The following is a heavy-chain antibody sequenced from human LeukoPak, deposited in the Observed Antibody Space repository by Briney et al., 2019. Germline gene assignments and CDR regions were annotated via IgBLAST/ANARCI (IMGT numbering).Heavy chain of an antibody. Sequence: SETLSLTCTVSGGSISSYYWSWIRQPPGKGLEWIGYIYYSGSTNYNPSLKSRVTISVDTSKNQFSLKLSSVTAAGTAVYYCARVGWNDQHWGQGTLVTVSS. CDR1: GGSISSYY. CDR2: IYYSGST. CDR3: ARVGWNDQH. D-gene: IGHD1-1*01. V-gene: IGHV4-59*01. J-gene: IGHJ4*02.